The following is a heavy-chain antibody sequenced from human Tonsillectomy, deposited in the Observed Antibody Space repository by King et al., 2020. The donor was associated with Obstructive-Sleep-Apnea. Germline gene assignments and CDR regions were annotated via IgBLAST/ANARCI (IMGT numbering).Heavy chain of an antibody. CDR3: ARQAGGY. J-gene: IGHJ4*02. CDR2: INLSGSA. Sequence: VQLQQWGAGLLKPSETLSLTCAVYGGSFSGYYWSWIRQPPGKGLEWIGEINLSGSANYNPSLKSRVTISVDTSKNQFSLKLRSVTAADTAVYYCARQAGGYWGQGTLVTVSS. V-gene: IGHV4-34*01. CDR1: GGSFSGYY.